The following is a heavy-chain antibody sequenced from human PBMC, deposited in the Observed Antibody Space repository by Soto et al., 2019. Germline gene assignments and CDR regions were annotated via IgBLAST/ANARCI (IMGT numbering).Heavy chain of an antibody. V-gene: IGHV4-59*08. CDR3: ARTTYYDYIWGSYRSPGAFDT. CDR1: GGSISSYY. Sequence: PSETLSLTCTVSGGSISSYYWSWIRQPPGKGLEWIGYIYYSGSTNYNPSLKSRVTISVDTSKNQFSLKLSSVTAADTAVYYCARTTYYDYIWGSYRSPGAFDTWGQGTMVTVSS. CDR2: IYYSGST. D-gene: IGHD3-16*02. J-gene: IGHJ3*02.